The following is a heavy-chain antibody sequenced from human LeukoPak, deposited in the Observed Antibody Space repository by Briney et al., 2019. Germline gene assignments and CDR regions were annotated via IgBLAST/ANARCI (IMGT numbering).Heavy chain of an antibody. CDR2: IYSSGST. Sequence: SETLSLTCSVSGVSVSSGSNYWGWIRQPPGKTLEWIGSIYSSGSTYYNPSLKSRVLILIDTAKNHFSLNLSSVTAADTAVYYCARSDGYGLVGIWGQGTMVTVSS. V-gene: IGHV4-39*07. D-gene: IGHD3-10*01. J-gene: IGHJ3*02. CDR1: GVSVSSGSNY. CDR3: ARSDGYGLVGI.